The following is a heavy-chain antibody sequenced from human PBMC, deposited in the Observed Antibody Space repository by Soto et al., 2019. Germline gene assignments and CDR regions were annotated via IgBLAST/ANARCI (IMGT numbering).Heavy chain of an antibody. J-gene: IGHJ5*02. CDR2: IYHSGST. D-gene: IGHD5-18*01. CDR1: GGSISSSNW. CDR3: ASNSDGPGGWFDP. Sequence: SETLSLTCAVSGGSISSSNWWSWVRQPPGKGLEWIGEIYHSGSTNYNPSLKSRVTISVDKSKNQFSLKLSSVTAADTAVYHCASNSDGPGGWFDPWGQGTLVTVSA. V-gene: IGHV4-4*02.